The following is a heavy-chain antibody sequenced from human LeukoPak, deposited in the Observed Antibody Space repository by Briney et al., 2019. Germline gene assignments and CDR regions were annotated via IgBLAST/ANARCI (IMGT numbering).Heavy chain of an antibody. CDR1: GYSISSGYY. Sequence: SETLSLTCAVSGYSISSGYYWGWIRQPPGKGLEWIGGIYHSGNTNYNPSLKSRVTISVDTSKNQFSLKVSSVTAADTALYYCARWYSSSGYLDYWGQGTLVTVSS. V-gene: IGHV4-38-2*01. CDR2: IYHSGNT. D-gene: IGHD6-6*01. J-gene: IGHJ4*02. CDR3: ARWYSSSGYLDY.